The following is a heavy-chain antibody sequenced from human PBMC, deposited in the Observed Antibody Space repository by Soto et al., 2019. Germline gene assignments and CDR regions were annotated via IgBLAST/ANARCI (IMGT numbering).Heavy chain of an antibody. CDR1: GFEFGSDF. J-gene: IGHJ4*02. CDR2: ISGGGDYT. V-gene: IGHV3-11*06. D-gene: IGHD4-17*01. Sequence: GASLRPSCASSGFEFGSDFLIGLRQAPGKRLEWVSFISGGGDYTNYADSVRGRFTISRDNGKSSLYLQMNSLRADDTAVYYCENIHYGSLHYWVQGA. CDR3: ENIHYGSLHY.